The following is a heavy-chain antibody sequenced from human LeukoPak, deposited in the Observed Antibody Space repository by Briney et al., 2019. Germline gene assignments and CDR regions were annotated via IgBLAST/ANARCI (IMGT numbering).Heavy chain of an antibody. CDR2: ITSTSSYV. V-gene: IGHV3-21*04. J-gene: IGHJ4*02. CDR3: VKDDGWVQYAN. CDR1: GFTFSTYN. D-gene: IGHD5-24*01. Sequence: GGSLRLSCEASGFTFSTYNMNWVRQAPGKRLEWVSSITSTSSYVFYADSVKGRFTISRDNAKNSLYLQINSLSAEDAAVYYCVKDDGWVQYANWGQGTLATVSS.